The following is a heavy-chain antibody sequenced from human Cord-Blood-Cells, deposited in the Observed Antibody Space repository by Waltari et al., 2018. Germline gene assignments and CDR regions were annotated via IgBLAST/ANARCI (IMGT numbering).Heavy chain of an antibody. J-gene: IGHJ2*01. V-gene: IGHV4-59*01. CDR1: GGSISSYY. Sequence: QVQLQESGPGLVKPSETLSLTCTVPGGSISSYYWSWIRQPPGKGLEWIGYNYYSGSTNYNPSLKSRVTISVDTSKNQFSLKLSSVTAADTAVYYCARHLNWYFDLWGRGTLVTVSS. CDR2: NYYSGST. CDR3: ARHLNWYFDL.